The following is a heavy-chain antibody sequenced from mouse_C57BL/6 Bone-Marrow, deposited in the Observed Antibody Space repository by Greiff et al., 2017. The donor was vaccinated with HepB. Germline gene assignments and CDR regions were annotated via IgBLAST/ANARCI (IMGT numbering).Heavy chain of an antibody. CDR2: IYPRSGNT. D-gene: IGHD2-5*01. J-gene: IGHJ3*01. CDR1: GYTFTSYG. V-gene: IGHV1-81*01. Sequence: VKLMESGAELARPGASVKLSCKASGYTFTSYGISWVKQRTGQGLEWIGEIYPRSGNTYYNEKFKGKATLTADKSSSTAYMELRSLTSEDSAVYFCARKGYSNYEAWFAYWGQGTLVTVSA. CDR3: ARKGYSNYEAWFAY.